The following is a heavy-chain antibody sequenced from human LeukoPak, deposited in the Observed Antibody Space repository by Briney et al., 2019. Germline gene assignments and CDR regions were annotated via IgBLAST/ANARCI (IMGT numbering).Heavy chain of an antibody. CDR1: GGSISSSSYY. D-gene: IGHD3-3*01. Sequence: SETLSLTCTVSGGSISSSSYYWGWIRQPPGKGLESIGNIYYTGSTYYNPSLKSRVTISVDTSKNQFSLKLSSVTAADTAVYYCARDRVITIFRIYYYYMDVWGKGTTVTVSS. J-gene: IGHJ6*03. CDR2: IYYTGST. V-gene: IGHV4-39*07. CDR3: ARDRVITIFRIYYYYMDV.